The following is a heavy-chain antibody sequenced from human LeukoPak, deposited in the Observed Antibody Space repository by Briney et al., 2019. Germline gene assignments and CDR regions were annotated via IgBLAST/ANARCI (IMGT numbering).Heavy chain of an antibody. Sequence: PGRSLRLSCAASGFTFDDYAMHWVRQAPGKGLEWVAGISWSSGNIGYADSVKGRFTISRDNAENSLHLEMNSLRHEDTAVYFCARDAWRRAFNYGMDVWGQGTTVAISS. D-gene: IGHD5-12*01. CDR2: ISWSSGNI. CDR3: ARDAWRRAFNYGMDV. CDR1: GFTFDDYA. J-gene: IGHJ6*02. V-gene: IGHV3-9*01.